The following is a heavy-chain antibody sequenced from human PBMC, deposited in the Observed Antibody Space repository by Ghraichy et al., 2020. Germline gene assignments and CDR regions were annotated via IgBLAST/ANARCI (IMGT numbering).Heavy chain of an antibody. CDR3: ARGYSSSWVRGVEYYYGMDV. Sequence: GGSLRLSCAASGFTFSSYSMNWVRQAPGKGLESVSYISSSSSAIYYADSVKGRFTISRDNAKNSLYLQMNSLRDEDTAVYYCARGYSSSWVRGVEYYYGMDVWGQGTTVTVSS. CDR2: ISSSSSAI. CDR1: GFTFSSYS. D-gene: IGHD6-13*01. V-gene: IGHV3-48*02. J-gene: IGHJ6*02.